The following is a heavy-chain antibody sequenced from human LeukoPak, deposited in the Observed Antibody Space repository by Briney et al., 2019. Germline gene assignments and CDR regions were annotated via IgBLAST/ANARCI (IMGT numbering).Heavy chain of an antibody. D-gene: IGHD3-10*01. CDR2: ISSSSSYI. J-gene: IGHJ4*02. Sequence: PGGSLRLSCAASGFTFSSYSMNWVRQAPGKGLEWVSSISSSSSYIYYADSVKGRFTISRDNAKNSLYLQMNSLRAEDTAVYYCARGTAGWGVISPFDYWGQGTLVTVSS. CDR3: ARGTAGWGVISPFDY. V-gene: IGHV3-21*01. CDR1: GFTFSSYS.